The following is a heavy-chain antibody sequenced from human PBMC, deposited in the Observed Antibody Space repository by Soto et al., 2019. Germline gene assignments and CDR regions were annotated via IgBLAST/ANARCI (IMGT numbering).Heavy chain of an antibody. CDR3: AKGYYSGYDFFDY. D-gene: IGHD5-12*01. CDR1: GFTFSSYW. Sequence: GGSLRLSCAASGFTFSSYWMSWVRQAPGKGLEWVANIKQDGSEKYYVDSVKGRFTISRDNAKNSLYLQMNSLRAEEDTAVYYCAKGYYSGYDFFDYWGQGTLVTVSS. J-gene: IGHJ4*02. CDR2: IKQDGSEK. V-gene: IGHV3-7*03.